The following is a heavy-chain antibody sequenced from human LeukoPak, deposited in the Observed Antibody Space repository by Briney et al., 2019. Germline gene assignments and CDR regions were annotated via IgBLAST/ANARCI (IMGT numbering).Heavy chain of an antibody. V-gene: IGHV4-39*07. CDR2: IYYSGST. CDR3: ARAIFGVVTYYFDY. Sequence: PSETLSLTCTVSGGSISSSSYYWGWIRQPPGTGLEWIGSIYYSGSTYYNPSLKSRVTISVDTSKNQFSLKLSSVTAADTAVYYCARAIFGVVTYYFDYWGQGTLVTVSS. D-gene: IGHD3-3*01. J-gene: IGHJ4*02. CDR1: GGSISSSSYY.